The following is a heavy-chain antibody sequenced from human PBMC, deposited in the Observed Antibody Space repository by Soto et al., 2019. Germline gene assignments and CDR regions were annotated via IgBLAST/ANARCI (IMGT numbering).Heavy chain of an antibody. J-gene: IGHJ6*02. CDR3: AAGATVTTYYYYGMDV. CDR1: GVTFNSSS. D-gene: IGHD4-4*01. CDR2: IVVGSGNT. V-gene: IGHV1-58*01. Sequence: GAPVEGCFKASGVTFNSSSGRWGRQGRGQRLEWIGWIVVGSGNTNYAQKFQERVTITRDMSTSTAYMELSSLRSEDTAVYYCAAGATVTTYYYYGMDVWGQGTTVTVSS.